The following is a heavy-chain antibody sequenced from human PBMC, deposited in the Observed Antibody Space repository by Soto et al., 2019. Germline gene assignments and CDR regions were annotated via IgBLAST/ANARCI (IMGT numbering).Heavy chain of an antibody. Sequence: SETLSLTCTVSGGSISSGGYYWSWIRQHPGKGLEWIGYIYYSGSTYYNPSPKSRVTISVDTSKNQFSLKLSSVTAADTAVYYCARGGAVRGVIMGTFGYWGQGTLVTVSS. J-gene: IGHJ4*02. CDR2: IYYSGST. V-gene: IGHV4-31*03. CDR1: GGSISSGGYY. D-gene: IGHD3-10*01. CDR3: ARGGAVRGVIMGTFGY.